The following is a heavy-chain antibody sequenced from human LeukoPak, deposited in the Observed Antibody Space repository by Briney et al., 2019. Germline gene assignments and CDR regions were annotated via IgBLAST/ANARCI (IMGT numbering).Heavy chain of an antibody. D-gene: IGHD3-9*01. V-gene: IGHV3-66*01. CDR2: IYSGGSR. Sequence: GGSLRLSCAASGFTVSSNYMSWVRQAPGKGLEWVSVIYSGGSRYDAESVKGRFTISRDNSKDTLFLQITRLRAEDTAVYYCARGGPLRYFDWLPMDAFDIWGQGTMVTVSS. J-gene: IGHJ3*02. CDR1: GFTVSSNY. CDR3: ARGGPLRYFDWLPMDAFDI.